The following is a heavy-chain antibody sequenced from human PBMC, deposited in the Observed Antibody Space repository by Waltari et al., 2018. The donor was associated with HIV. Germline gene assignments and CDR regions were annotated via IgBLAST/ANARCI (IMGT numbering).Heavy chain of an antibody. Sequence: EVRRVESGGGLVQPGGSLRLSWAAAGFTFRHYWWTWVRQGQGKGLEWRANKKQDGSEKYYADSVKGRFTVSRDNNKKSLYLQMSSLRAEDTAVYYCARDLKDYDFWSPVDVWGQGTTVTVSS. CDR2: KKQDGSEK. J-gene: IGHJ6*02. D-gene: IGHD3-3*01. V-gene: IGHV3-7*01. CDR3: ARDLKDYDFWSPVDV. CDR1: GFTFRHYW.